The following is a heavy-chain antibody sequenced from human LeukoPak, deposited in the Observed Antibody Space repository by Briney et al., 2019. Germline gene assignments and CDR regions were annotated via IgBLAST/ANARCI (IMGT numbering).Heavy chain of an antibody. CDR3: AKQAVTTSEVWFDP. CDR1: GYTFTSHG. J-gene: IGHJ5*02. Sequence: ASVKVSCKASGYTFTSHGISWVRQAPGQGLEWMGWISAYNGNTNYAQKLQGRVTMTTDTSTSTAYMELRSLRSDDTAVYYCAKQAVTTSEVWFDPWGQGTLVTVSS. D-gene: IGHD4-11*01. V-gene: IGHV1-18*01. CDR2: ISAYNGNT.